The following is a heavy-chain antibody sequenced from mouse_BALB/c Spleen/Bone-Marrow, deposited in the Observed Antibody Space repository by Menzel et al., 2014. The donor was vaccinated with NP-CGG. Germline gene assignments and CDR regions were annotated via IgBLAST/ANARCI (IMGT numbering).Heavy chain of an antibody. D-gene: IGHD2-1*01. J-gene: IGHJ2*01. CDR2: INSDGGVT. Sequence: EVNVVESGGGLVQPGGSLKLSCAASGFTFSSYGMSWVRQAPDKRLELVATINSDGGVTYYPDSVKGRFTISRGNAKNTLYLQMSSLKSEDTAMYYCARENPYGNYFDYWGQGTTLTVSS. CDR3: ARENPYGNYFDY. CDR1: GFTFSSYG. V-gene: IGHV5-6-3*01.